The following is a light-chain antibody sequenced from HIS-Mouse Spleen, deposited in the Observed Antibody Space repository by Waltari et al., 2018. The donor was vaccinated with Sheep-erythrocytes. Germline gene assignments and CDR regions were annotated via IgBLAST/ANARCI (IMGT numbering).Light chain of an antibody. CDR3: CSYAGSYNHV. Sequence: QSALTQPPSASGSPGQSVTISCTGTSSDVGGYNYVSWYQQHPRKAPKLMIYEVSKRPSGVPDRFSGSKSGNTASLTVSVLQAEDEADYYCCSYAGSYNHVFATGTKVTVL. CDR1: SSDVGGYNY. J-gene: IGLJ1*01. CDR2: EVS. V-gene: IGLV2-8*01.